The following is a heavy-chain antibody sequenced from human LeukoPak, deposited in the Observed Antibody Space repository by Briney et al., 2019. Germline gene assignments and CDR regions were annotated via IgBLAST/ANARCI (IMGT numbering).Heavy chain of an antibody. CDR2: INPNSGGT. Sequence: ASVKVSCKASGYTFTCYYMHWVRQAPGQGLEWMGWINPNSGGTNYAQKFQGRVTMTRDSSISTAYMELSRLRSDDTAVYYCAREKGSMVRERYFDYWGQGTLVTVSS. CDR3: AREKGSMVRERYFDY. D-gene: IGHD3-10*01. J-gene: IGHJ4*02. CDR1: GYTFTCYY. V-gene: IGHV1-2*02.